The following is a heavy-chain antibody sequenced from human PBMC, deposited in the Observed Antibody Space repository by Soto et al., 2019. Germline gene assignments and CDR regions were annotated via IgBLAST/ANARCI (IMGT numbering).Heavy chain of an antibody. CDR1: GYTFTSYD. V-gene: IGHV1-8*01. Sequence: QVQLVQPGAEVKKPGASVKVSCQASGYTFTSYDINWVRQATGQGIEWMGWMNHNNGDTGYAQKFQGRVTMTRNTSTITAYMEMSSLRSEDTAVYYCARGLEFDIFGVPRGNYYYQMDVWGKGTTVTVSS. D-gene: IGHD3-3*02. CDR2: MNHNNGDT. CDR3: ARGLEFDIFGVPRGNYYYQMDV. J-gene: IGHJ6*03.